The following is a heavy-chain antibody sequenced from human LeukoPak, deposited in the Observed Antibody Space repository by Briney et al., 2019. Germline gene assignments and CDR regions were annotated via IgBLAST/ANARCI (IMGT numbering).Heavy chain of an antibody. V-gene: IGHV3-48*02. J-gene: IGHJ6*03. D-gene: IGHD2-15*01. Sequence: GGSLRLSCTVSGSTFNSHSMNWARQAPGKGLVWVSYISNRGSAVFCAVSVKGRFTISRDNANNSLFLQMNSLRDEDTAVYYCARVFLGYCSGGSCPGGYYYYMDVWGKGTSVTVSS. CDR3: ARVFLGYCSGGSCPGGYYYYMDV. CDR1: GSTFNSHS. CDR2: ISNRGSAV.